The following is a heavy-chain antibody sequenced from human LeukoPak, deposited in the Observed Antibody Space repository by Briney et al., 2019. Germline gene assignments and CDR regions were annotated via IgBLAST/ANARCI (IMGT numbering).Heavy chain of an antibody. CDR2: INHSGST. CDR1: GGSFSGYY. J-gene: IGHJ5*02. Sequence: SETLSLTCAVYGGSFSGYYWSWIRQPPGKGLEWIGEINHSGSTNYNPSLKSRVTISVDTSKSQFSLKLSSVTAADTAVYYCARHLRDGTTNWFDPWGQGTLVTVSS. V-gene: IGHV4-34*01. CDR3: ARHLRDGTTNWFDP. D-gene: IGHD2/OR15-2a*01.